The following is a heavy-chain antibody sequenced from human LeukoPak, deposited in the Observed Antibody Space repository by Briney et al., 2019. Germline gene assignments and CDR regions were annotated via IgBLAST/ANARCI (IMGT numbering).Heavy chain of an antibody. D-gene: IGHD3-10*01. J-gene: IGHJ4*02. CDR2: ISQNSGSI. CDR3: AKDADPYYGSGSYYSVRKPYYFDY. CDR1: GFTFVDYA. Sequence: GGSLRLSCAASGFTFVDYAMHWVRQAPGKGLAWVSGISQNSGSIGYADSVKGRFTISRDNAKNSLYLQMNSLRAEDMALYYCAKDADPYYGSGSYYSVRKPYYFDYWGQGTLVTVSS. V-gene: IGHV3-9*03.